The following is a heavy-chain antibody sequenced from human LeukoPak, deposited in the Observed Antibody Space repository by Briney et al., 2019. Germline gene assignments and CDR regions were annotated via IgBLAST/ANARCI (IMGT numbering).Heavy chain of an antibody. CDR1: GFTFSSYS. D-gene: IGHD2-15*01. Sequence: GGSLRLSCAASGFTFSSYSMNWVRQAPGKGLEWVSYISSSSTIYYADSVKGRFTISRDNAKNSLYLQMNSLRAEDTAVYYCASDVGGGTDDAFDIWGQGTMVTVSS. CDR2: ISSSSTI. V-gene: IGHV3-48*01. J-gene: IGHJ3*02. CDR3: ASDVGGGTDDAFDI.